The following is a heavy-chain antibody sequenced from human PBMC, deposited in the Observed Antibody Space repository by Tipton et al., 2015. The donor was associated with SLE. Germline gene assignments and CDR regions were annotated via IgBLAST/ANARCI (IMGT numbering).Heavy chain of an antibody. CDR3: ARESGYDWGDFDY. CDR2: ISYDGSDK. J-gene: IGHJ4*02. V-gene: IGHV3-30-3*01. CDR1: GFTFHNHD. Sequence: SLRLSCAASGFTFHNHDMNWVRQAPGKGLEWVALISYDGSDKYYADSVKGRFTISRDISKNTLYLQMNSLRAEDTAVYYCARESGYDWGDFDYWGQGTLVTVSS. D-gene: IGHD5-12*01.